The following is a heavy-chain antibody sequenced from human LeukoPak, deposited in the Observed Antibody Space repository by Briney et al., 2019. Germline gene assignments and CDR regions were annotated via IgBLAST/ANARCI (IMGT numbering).Heavy chain of an antibody. CDR3: ARGHGYSPNWFDP. D-gene: IGHD5-18*01. CDR2: IRYDGSNK. CDR1: GFTFSSYG. V-gene: IGHV3-30*02. Sequence: PGGSLRLSCAASGFTFSSYGMHWVRQAPGKGLEWVAFIRYDGSNKYYADSVKGRFTISRDNSKNTLYLQMNSLRAEDTAVYYCARGHGYSPNWFDPWGQGTLVTVSS. J-gene: IGHJ5*02.